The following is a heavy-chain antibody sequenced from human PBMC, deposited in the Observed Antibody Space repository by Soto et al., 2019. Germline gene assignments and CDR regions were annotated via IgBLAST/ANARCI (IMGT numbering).Heavy chain of an antibody. Sequence: GGSLRLSCTASGFTFSSFGMAWVRQAPGKGLEWVSAISGSGDSSYYADSVKDRFTISRDNPTNTLYLQMNNLRAEDTAVYYCAKVGIGMFSHKHHFDHWGQGTQVTVSS. V-gene: IGHV3-23*01. CDR2: ISGSGDSS. J-gene: IGHJ4*02. CDR3: AKVGIGMFSHKHHFDH. CDR1: GFTFSSFG. D-gene: IGHD2-2*03.